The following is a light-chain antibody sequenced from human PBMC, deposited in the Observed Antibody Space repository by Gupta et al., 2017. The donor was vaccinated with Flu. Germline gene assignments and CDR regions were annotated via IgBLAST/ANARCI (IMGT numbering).Light chain of an antibody. CDR2: VGTGGIVG. J-gene: IGLJ1*01. V-gene: IGLV9-49*01. CDR1: YGNYK. CDR3: GADHGSGSNFIYV. Sequence: YGNYKVDWYQQRPGKGPRFVMRVGTGGIVGSKGDGIPDRFSVLGSGLNRYLTIKNIQEEDESDYHCGADHGSGSNFIYVFGTGTKVTVL.